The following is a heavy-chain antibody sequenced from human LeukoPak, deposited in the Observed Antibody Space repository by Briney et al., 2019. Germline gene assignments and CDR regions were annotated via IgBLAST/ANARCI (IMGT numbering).Heavy chain of an antibody. CDR1: GFTFSNYW. J-gene: IGHJ4*02. CDR3: ARASNGGFDY. CDR2: TKQDGSEK. V-gene: IGHV3-7*04. Sequence: GGSLRLSCAASGFTFSNYWMSWVRQAPGKGLEWVANTKQDGSEKYYVDSVKGRFTISRDNAKNSLYLQMNSLRVEDTAVYYCARASNGGFDYWGQGTLVTVSP. D-gene: IGHD2-8*01.